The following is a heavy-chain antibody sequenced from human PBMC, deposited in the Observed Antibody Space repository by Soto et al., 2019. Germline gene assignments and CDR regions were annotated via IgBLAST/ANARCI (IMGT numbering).Heavy chain of an antibody. CDR2: IIPIFGTT. J-gene: IGHJ5*02. CDR3: ARDRTDSGYYTNWLDP. CDR1: GCTFGSDA. Sequence: VASVKVSCKASGCTFGSDAITWVRQAPGQGLEWVGRIIPIFGTTNYAQNLQGRVTISADKSTLTSYMELHSLTSDDTALYYCARDRTDSGYYTNWLDPWGQGTQVTVSS. V-gene: IGHV1-69*06. D-gene: IGHD3-22*01.